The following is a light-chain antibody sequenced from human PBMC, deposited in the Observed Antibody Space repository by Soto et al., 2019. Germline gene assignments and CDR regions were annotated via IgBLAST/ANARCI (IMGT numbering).Light chain of an antibody. CDR3: MQPLQLPPT. CDR2: LGS. J-gene: IGKJ1*01. Sequence: DIVMTQSPLSLPVTPGEPASISCRSSQSLLHDNGYNYLDWYLQKPGQSPQLLIYLGSNRASGVSDRYSGSGSGTDFTLKINRVEAEDVGVYYCMQPLQLPPTFGHGTNVE. V-gene: IGKV2-28*01. CDR1: QSLLHDNGYNY.